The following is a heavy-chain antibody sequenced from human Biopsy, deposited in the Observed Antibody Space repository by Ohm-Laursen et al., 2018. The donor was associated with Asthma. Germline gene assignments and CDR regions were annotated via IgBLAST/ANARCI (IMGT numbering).Heavy chain of an antibody. Sequence: LSLTCAASGFAVSRDHMFWVRQAPGKGLEWVSVIYSGGTSHTADSVRGRFTISRDFSKNTLHLRMHSLRVEDTAVYYCARGDSSGWSHYYFDYWGQGTLVTVSS. V-gene: IGHV3-53*01. CDR2: IYSGGTS. J-gene: IGHJ4*02. D-gene: IGHD6-19*01. CDR3: ARGDSSGWSHYYFDY. CDR1: GFAVSRDH.